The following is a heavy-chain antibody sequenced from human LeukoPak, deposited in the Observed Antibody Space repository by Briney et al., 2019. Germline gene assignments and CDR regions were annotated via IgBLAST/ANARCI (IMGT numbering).Heavy chain of an antibody. CDR1: GYTFTSYY. J-gene: IGHJ4*02. CDR3: ARGPGLMYGREYYYDSSGYALDY. V-gene: IGHV1-46*01. D-gene: IGHD3-22*01. Sequence: GASVKVSCKASGYTFTSYYMHWVRQAPGQGLEWMGIINPSGGSTSYAQKFQGRVTMTRDTSTSTVYMELSSLRSEDTAVYYCARGPGLMYGREYYYDSSGYALDYWGQGTLVTVSS. CDR2: INPSGGST.